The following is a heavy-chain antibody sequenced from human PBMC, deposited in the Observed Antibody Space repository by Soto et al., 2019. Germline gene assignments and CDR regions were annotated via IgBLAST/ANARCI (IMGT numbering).Heavy chain of an antibody. J-gene: IGHJ6*02. Sequence: PGESLKISCKGSGYSFTSYWISWVRQMPWKGLEWMGRIDPSDSYTNYSPSFQGHVTISADKSISTAYLQWSSLKASDTAMYYCTQQLTPENYYYYYGMDVWGQGTTVTVSS. CDR1: GYSFTSYW. V-gene: IGHV5-10-1*01. CDR2: IDPSDSYT. CDR3: TQQLTPENYYYYYGMDV. D-gene: IGHD6-13*01.